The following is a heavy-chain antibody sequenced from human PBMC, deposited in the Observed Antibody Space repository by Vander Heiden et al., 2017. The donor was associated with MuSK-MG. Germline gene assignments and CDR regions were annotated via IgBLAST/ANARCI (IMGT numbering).Heavy chain of an antibody. J-gene: IGHJ4*02. CDR2: ITWDGRNT. CDR3: AKSQGGILTGVDS. V-gene: IGHV3-43*01. CDR1: GFTLDDYM. Sequence: EVYLVESGGAVVQPGGSRRQSCAASGFTLDDYMMYRVRQTPGKGLVWVSLITWDGRNTYYADSVRGRFTISRDNSRNSLYLQMNSLRTEDTALYFCAKSQGGILTGVDSWGRGTLVTVSS. D-gene: IGHD3-9*01.